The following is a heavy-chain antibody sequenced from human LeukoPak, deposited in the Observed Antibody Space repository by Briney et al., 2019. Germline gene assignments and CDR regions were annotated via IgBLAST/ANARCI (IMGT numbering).Heavy chain of an antibody. J-gene: IGHJ4*02. CDR2: IKEDGSDK. CDR1: GFTFSDYW. D-gene: IGHD1-14*01. CDR3: ARDRKGY. V-gene: IGHV3-7*01. Sequence: PGGSLRLSCAGSGFTFSDYWMTWVRQAPGKGLEWVANIKEDGSDKQYVDSVKGRFTISRDNAENSLHLQMNSLRAEDTAVYYCARDRKGYWGQGTLVTVSS.